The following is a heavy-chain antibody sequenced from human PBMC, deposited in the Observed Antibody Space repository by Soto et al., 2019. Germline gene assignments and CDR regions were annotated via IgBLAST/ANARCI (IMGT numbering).Heavy chain of an antibody. CDR1: GGSISSSSNS. CDR3: GRQPGHCGSTACFGYYSVGV. V-gene: IGHV4-39*01. D-gene: IGHD2-2*01. J-gene: IGHJ6*02. Sequence: QLQLQESGPRLVKPSETLSLTCSVSGGSISSSSNSWAWIRQSPGKGLEWIGTLYLSAGAHYNPSLGGRVAIPAATPTDPLPGSLSSVTAADTAVYYCGRQPGHCGSTACFGYYSVGVWVPGTTFSV. CDR2: LYLSAGA.